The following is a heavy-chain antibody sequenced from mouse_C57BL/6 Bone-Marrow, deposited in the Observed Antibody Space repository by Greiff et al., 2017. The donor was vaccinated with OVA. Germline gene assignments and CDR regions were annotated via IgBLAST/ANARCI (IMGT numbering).Heavy chain of an antibody. Sequence: VQLKQSGGDLVKPGGSLKLSCAASGFTFSSYGMSWVRQTPDKRLEWVATISSGGSYTYYPDSVKGRFTISRDNAKNTLYLQMSSLKSEDTAMYYCARHAYGSSDFDYWGQGTTLTVSS. CDR3: ARHAYGSSDFDY. J-gene: IGHJ2*01. D-gene: IGHD1-1*01. CDR1: GFTFSSYG. V-gene: IGHV5-6*01. CDR2: ISSGGSYT.